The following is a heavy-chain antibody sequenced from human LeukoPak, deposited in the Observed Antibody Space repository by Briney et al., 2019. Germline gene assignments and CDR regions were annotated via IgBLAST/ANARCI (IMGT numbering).Heavy chain of an antibody. D-gene: IGHD2/OR15-2a*01. CDR1: GGSMSSSSYY. V-gene: IGHV4-39*01. CDR3: ARLRRDYYWFDP. Sequence: KSSETPSLTCTVSGGSMSSSSYYWGCIRQPAGKGLEWIGNIYYSGSTYYNPSLKSRVTISVDTSKNQFSLKLSSVTAADTAVYYCARLRRDYYWFDPWGQGTLVTVSS. J-gene: IGHJ5*02. CDR2: IYYSGST.